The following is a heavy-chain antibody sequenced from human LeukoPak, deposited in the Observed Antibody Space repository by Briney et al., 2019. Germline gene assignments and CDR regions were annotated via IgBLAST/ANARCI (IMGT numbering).Heavy chain of an antibody. D-gene: IGHD3-22*01. CDR1: GFTFSSYG. CDR3: ARDRHHYDSSGPFDP. J-gene: IGHJ5*02. CDR2: IWYDGSNK. Sequence: GGSLRLSCAASGFTFSSYGMPWVRQAPGKGLEWVAVIWYDGSNKYYADSVKGRFTISRDNSKNTLYLQMNSLRAEDTAVYYCARDRHHYDSSGPFDPWGQGTLVTVSS. V-gene: IGHV3-33*01.